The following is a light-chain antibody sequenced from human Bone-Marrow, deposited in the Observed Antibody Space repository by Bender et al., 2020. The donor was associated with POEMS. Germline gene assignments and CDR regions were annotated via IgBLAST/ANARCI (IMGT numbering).Light chain of an antibody. CDR1: SSDVGGYDY. CDR2: DVT. J-gene: IGLJ2*01. V-gene: IGLV2-14*03. CDR3: CSYVGITNVV. Sequence: ALTQAASVSGSPGQSITISCTGTSSDVGGYDYVSWYQHHPGTAPKLMIYDVTNRPSGVSDRFSGSKSGNTASLTISGLQTEDEADYYCCSYVGITNVVFGGGTKLTVL.